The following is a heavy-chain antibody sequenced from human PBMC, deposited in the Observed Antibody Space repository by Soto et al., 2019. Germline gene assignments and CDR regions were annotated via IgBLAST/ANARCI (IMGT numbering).Heavy chain of an antibody. V-gene: IGHV1-18*04. CDR2: ISAYNGNT. CDR1: GYTFTSYG. Sequence: GASVKGSCKASGYTFTSYGISWVRQAPGQGLEWMGWISAYNGNTNYAQKLQGRVTMTTDTSTSTAYMELRSLRSDDTAVYYCARDRLLATQEKYYYYGMDVWGQGTTVTVSS. D-gene: IGHD5-12*01. J-gene: IGHJ6*02. CDR3: ARDRLLATQEKYYYYGMDV.